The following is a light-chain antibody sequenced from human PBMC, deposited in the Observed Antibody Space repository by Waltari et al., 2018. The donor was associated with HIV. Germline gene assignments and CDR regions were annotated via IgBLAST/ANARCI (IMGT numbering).Light chain of an antibody. Sequence: HFVLTQPPSVSGAPGQRVTLSCPGTSPNIGAGYDVHWYQQIPGRAPKLLIYGNNNRPSGVPDRFSGSKSGTSASLAITGLQAEDEADYYCQSYDSSLSGSGVVFGGGTKLTVL. CDR3: QSYDSSLSGSGVV. V-gene: IGLV1-40*01. J-gene: IGLJ2*01. CDR2: GNN. CDR1: SPNIGAGYD.